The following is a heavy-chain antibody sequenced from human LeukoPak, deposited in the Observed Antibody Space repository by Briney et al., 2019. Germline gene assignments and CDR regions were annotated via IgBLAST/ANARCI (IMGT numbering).Heavy chain of an antibody. CDR1: GFTLSSYG. CDR2: LWYEGSNK. J-gene: IGHJ6*02. CDR3: ARVMRGEDIVVVPAPYYYYGMDV. D-gene: IGHD2-2*01. Sequence: GGSLRLSCAVSGFTLSSYGMHWVRQAPGKGLGWVAVLWYEGSNKYYADCVKGRFTISRDNSKNTLYLQMNSLRAEDTAVYYCARVMRGEDIVVVPAPYYYYGMDVWGQGTTVTVSS. V-gene: IGHV3-33*01.